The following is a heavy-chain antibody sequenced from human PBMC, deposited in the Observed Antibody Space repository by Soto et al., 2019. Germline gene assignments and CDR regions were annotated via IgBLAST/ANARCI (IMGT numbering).Heavy chain of an antibody. D-gene: IGHD6-6*01. CDR2: ISGSGGST. CDR3: ALYSSSSDFNY. V-gene: IGHV3-23*01. J-gene: IGHJ4*02. Sequence: EVQLLESGGGLVQPGGSLRLSCAASGFSFSSYAMSWVRQAPGKGLEWVSTISGSGGSTYYADSVKGRFTISRDNSKNTLYLQMSSLRDEDTAVYYCALYSSSSDFNYWGQGTLVTVSS. CDR1: GFSFSSYA.